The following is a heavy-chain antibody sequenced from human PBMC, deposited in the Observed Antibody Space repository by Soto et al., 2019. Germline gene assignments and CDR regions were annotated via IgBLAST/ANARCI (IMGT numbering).Heavy chain of an antibody. CDR3: ARDPRRVRGVHSGAFDI. CDR1: GDSVSSNSAA. V-gene: IGHV6-1*01. CDR2: TYYRSKWYN. Sequence: TLSLTCAISGDSVSSNSAAWNWIRQSPSRGLEWLGRTYYRSKWYNDYAVSVKSRITINPDTSKNQFSLQLNSVAPEDTAVYYCARDPRRVRGVHSGAFDIWGQGTMVTVSS. J-gene: IGHJ3*02. D-gene: IGHD3-10*01.